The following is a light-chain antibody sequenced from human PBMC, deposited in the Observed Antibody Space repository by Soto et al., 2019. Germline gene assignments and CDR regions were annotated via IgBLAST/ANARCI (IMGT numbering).Light chain of an antibody. CDR1: QSVSSN. Sequence: EIVMTQSPAPLSVSPGERATLSCRARQSVSSNLAWYQQKPGQAPRLLIYGASTRATGIPARFSGSGSGTEFTLTISSLQSEDFAVYYCQQENNWPPWTVGQGLKVEIK. CDR2: GAS. CDR3: QQENNWPPWT. V-gene: IGKV3-15*01. J-gene: IGKJ1*01.